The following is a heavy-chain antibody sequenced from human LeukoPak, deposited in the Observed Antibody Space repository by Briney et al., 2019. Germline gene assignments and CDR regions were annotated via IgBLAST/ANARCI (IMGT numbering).Heavy chain of an antibody. CDR2: INPTGGGT. CDR1: GYTFTSYG. D-gene: IGHD3-10*01. J-gene: IGHJ4*02. CDR3: ARAGYYGSGTDFDY. Sequence: ASVKVSCKASGYTFTSYGISWVRQAPGQGLEWMGWINPTGGGTNYAQNFQGRVTMTRDTSISTTYMELSSLRSDDTAVYYCARAGYYGSGTDFDYWGQGTLVTVSS. V-gene: IGHV1-2*02.